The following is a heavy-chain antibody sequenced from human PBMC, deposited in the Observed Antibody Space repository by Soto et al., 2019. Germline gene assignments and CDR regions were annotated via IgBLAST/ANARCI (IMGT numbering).Heavy chain of an antibody. J-gene: IGHJ6*02. V-gene: IGHV4-39*01. D-gene: IGHD1-7*01. CDR3: ASHLASLDCELPRYYGTAV. CDR1: GGSISSSIYY. CDR2: IYHSRNT. Sequence: PETLSLTCTVSGGSISSSIYYWGWIRQHPGKGLERLGSIYHSRNTYYTPSLKSRVTISVDTSKNQFSLKLNSVTAADTAVYFCASHLASLDCELPRYYGTAVWGQGTTVPGFS.